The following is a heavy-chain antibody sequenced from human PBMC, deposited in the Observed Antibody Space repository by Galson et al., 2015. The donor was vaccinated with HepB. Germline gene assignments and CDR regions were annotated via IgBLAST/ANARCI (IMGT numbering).Heavy chain of an antibody. J-gene: IGHJ4*02. Sequence: SVKVSCKASGYTFTGYYMHWVRQAPGQGLERMGWINPNSGGTDYAQKFQGRVTMTRDTSISTAYMELSRLRSDDTAVYYYARALYYDFWSGYYALTFDYWGQGTLVTVPS. V-gene: IGHV1-2*02. D-gene: IGHD3-3*01. CDR1: GYTFTGYY. CDR2: INPNSGGT. CDR3: ARALYYDFWSGYYALTFDY.